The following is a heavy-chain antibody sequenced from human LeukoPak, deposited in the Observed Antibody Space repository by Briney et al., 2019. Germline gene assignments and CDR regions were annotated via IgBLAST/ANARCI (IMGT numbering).Heavy chain of an antibody. CDR1: GFTFSTYP. CDR3: AKEWLGELLYAVDY. J-gene: IGHJ4*02. D-gene: IGHD3-10*01. V-gene: IGHV3-30*04. Sequence: PGGSLRLSCAASGFTFSTYPMHWVRQAPGKGLEWVAVISYDGGNKYYADSVKGRFTISRDSSKNTLYLQMNTLRAEDTAVYYCAKEWLGELLYAVDYWGQGTLVTVSS. CDR2: ISYDGGNK.